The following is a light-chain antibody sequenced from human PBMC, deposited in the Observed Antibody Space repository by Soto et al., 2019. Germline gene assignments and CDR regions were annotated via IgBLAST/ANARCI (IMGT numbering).Light chain of an antibody. V-gene: IGKV3-20*01. CDR1: HSVSSSY. CDR2: GAS. CDR3: QQYGSSPPYT. J-gene: IGKJ2*01. Sequence: EIVLTQSPGTLSLSPGERATLSCRASHSVSSSYLAWYQQKPGQAPRILIYGASSRATGIPDRFSGSESGTDFTLTITRLEPEDFAVYYCQQYGSSPPYTFGQGTKLEIK.